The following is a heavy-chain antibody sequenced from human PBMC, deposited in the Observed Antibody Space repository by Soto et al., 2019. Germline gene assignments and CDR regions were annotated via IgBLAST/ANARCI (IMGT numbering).Heavy chain of an antibody. Sequence: PGGSLRLSCAASGFTFSSYAMNWVRQAPGKGLEWVSVISGTGYYTQYADSVKGRFSIFRDNSKKTVFLQMNSLSGEDTAVYYCVKDGTGEPVQNSGNDFIRPNYYYHGMDVWGPGTTVTVSS. J-gene: IGHJ6*02. V-gene: IGHV3-23*01. CDR3: VKDGTGEPVQNSGNDFIRPNYYYHGMDV. CDR1: GFTFSSYA. D-gene: IGHD5-12*01. CDR2: ISGTGYYT.